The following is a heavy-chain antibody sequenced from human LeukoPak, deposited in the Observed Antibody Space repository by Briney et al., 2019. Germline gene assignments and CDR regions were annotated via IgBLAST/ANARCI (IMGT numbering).Heavy chain of an antibody. Sequence: SVKVSCKASGGTFSSYAISWVRQAPGQGLEWMGGIIPIFGTANYAQKLQGRVTITADKSTSTAYMELSSLRSEDTAVYYCARGYCSGGSCYGGDYWGQGTLVTVSS. CDR3: ARGYCSGGSCYGGDY. V-gene: IGHV1-69*06. D-gene: IGHD2-15*01. J-gene: IGHJ4*02. CDR2: IIPIFGTA. CDR1: GGTFSSYA.